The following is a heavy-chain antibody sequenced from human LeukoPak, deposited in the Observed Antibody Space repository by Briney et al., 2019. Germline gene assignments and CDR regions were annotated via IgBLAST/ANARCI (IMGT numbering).Heavy chain of an antibody. J-gene: IGHJ4*02. CDR2: LYNTETT. CDR1: GGSISRSSYY. CDR3: ARHQTLPSGGIFDY. Sequence: PSETLSLTCSVSGGSISRSSYYWGWIRQPPGKGLEWIGSLYNTETTYYNPSLQSRVTISVDTSKNQLSLKLSSVTAVDTAVYYGARHQTLPSGGIFDYWGQGPLVTVS. D-gene: IGHD1-26*01. V-gene: IGHV4-39*01.